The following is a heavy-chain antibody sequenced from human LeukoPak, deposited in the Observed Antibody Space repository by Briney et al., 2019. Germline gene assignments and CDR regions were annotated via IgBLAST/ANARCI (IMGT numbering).Heavy chain of an antibody. D-gene: IGHD5-18*01. CDR2: ISYDGSNK. CDR3: ARDRVQLWLGDY. J-gene: IGHJ4*02. CDR1: GFTFNNAW. Sequence: GGSLRLSCATSGFTFNNAWMNWVRQAPGKGLEWVAVISYDGSNKYYADSVKGRFTISRDNSKNALYLQMNSLRAEDTAVYYCARDRVQLWLGDYWGQGTLVTVSS. V-gene: IGHV3-30-3*01.